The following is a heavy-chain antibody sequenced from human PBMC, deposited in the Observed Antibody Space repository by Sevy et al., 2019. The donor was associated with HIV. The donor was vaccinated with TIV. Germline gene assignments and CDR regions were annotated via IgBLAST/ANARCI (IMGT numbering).Heavy chain of an antibody. CDR1: GYPFSSYG. Sequence: ASVKVSCKASGYPFSSYGISWVRQAPGQGLEWMGWISADSGNSNYAQNLQGRVTMTTDTSTGSAYMELRSLRFDDTAVYYCARDLGGYGGNSIDYWGQGTLVTVSS. CDR2: ISADSGNS. J-gene: IGHJ4*02. V-gene: IGHV1-18*01. CDR3: ARDLGGYGGNSIDY. D-gene: IGHD2-21*02.